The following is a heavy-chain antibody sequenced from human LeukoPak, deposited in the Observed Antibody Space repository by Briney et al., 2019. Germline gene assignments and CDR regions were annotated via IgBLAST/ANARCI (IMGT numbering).Heavy chain of an antibody. CDR2: AYYSGST. CDR1: DGSISNYY. V-gene: IGHV4-59*08. Sequence: SETLSLTCSVFDGSISNYYWSWIRQPPGKGLEWIGYAYYSGSTTYNPSLESRVTISVDTSKNQFSLKLTAVTAADTAVYYCAKNSAVATSRSWFDPWGQGTLVTVSS. D-gene: IGHD6-19*01. J-gene: IGHJ5*02. CDR3: AKNSAVATSRSWFDP.